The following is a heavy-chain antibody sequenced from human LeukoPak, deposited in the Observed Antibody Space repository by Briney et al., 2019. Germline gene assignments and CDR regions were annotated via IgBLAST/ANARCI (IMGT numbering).Heavy chain of an antibody. D-gene: IGHD1-26*01. J-gene: IGHJ5*02. CDR3: ARSGSYSFWFDP. Sequence: SETLSLTCTVSGGSISSSSYYWGWILQPPGKGLECIGSIYYSGSTYYNPSLKSRVTISVDTSKNQFSLKLSFVTAADTAVYYCARSGSYSFWFDPWGQGTLVTVSS. V-gene: IGHV4-39*01. CDR2: IYYSGST. CDR1: GGSISSSSYY.